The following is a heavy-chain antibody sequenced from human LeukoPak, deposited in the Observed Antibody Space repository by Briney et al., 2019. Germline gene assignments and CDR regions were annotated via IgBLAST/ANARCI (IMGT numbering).Heavy chain of an antibody. J-gene: IGHJ3*02. CDR1: RYTFTGYY. CDR2: INPNSGGT. D-gene: IGHD3-10*01. Sequence: ASVKVSCKASRYTFTGYYMHGVRQAPGQGLEWMGWINPNSGGTNYAQKFQGRVTLTRDTSISTAYMELSRLRSDDTAVYYCATRLRGVIRFAFDIWGQGTMVTVSS. V-gene: IGHV1-2*02. CDR3: ATRLRGVIRFAFDI.